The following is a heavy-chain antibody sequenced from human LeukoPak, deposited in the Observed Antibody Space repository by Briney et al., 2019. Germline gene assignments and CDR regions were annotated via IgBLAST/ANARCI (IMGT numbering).Heavy chain of an antibody. CDR1: GGSISSGSYH. CDR3: AREADHRGWFDP. V-gene: IGHV4-61*02. J-gene: IGHJ5*02. Sequence: SETLSLTCTVSGGSISSGSYHWSWIRQPPGKGLEWIGRIYTSGSTNYNPSLKSRVTMSVDTSKNQFSLKLSSVTAADTAVYYCAREADHRGWFDPWGQGTLVTVSS. CDR2: IYTSGST. D-gene: IGHD3-16*01.